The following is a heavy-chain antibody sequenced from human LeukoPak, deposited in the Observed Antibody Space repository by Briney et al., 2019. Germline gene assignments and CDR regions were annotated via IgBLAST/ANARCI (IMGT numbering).Heavy chain of an antibody. CDR1: GFTFSSYA. Sequence: GGSLRLSCAASGFTFSSYAVSWVRQAPGKGLEWVSSISGSGGSTYSADSVKGRFTISRDNSKNTLYLQMNSLRAEDTALYYCAKDRSCTNDICHGDFDYWGQGNLDTVSS. CDR2: ISGSGGST. J-gene: IGHJ4*02. D-gene: IGHD2-8*01. V-gene: IGHV3-23*01. CDR3: AKDRSCTNDICHGDFDY.